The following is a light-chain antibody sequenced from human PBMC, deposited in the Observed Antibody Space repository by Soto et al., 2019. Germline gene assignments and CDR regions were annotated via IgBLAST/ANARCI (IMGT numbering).Light chain of an antibody. CDR3: QQTHISVT. Sequence: DIQMTQSPSSLSASVGDRVTITCRASQDVSTYLNWYQQKPGKVPELLIYAASNLQRGVPSRFSGSVSGADFTPTISSLQSEDFASYSSQQTHISVTFGPGTKVDV. CDR2: AAS. J-gene: IGKJ3*01. V-gene: IGKV1-39*01. CDR1: QDVSTY.